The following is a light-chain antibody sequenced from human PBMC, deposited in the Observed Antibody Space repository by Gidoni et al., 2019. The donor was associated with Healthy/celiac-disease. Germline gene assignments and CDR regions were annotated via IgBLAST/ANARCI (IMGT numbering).Light chain of an antibody. V-gene: IGKV3-11*01. Sequence: ELVLTQSPANLSLSPGERATLSCRASQSVSSYLAWYQQKTGQAPRLLIYDASNRATGIPARFSGSGSGTDFTLTISSLEPEDFAVYYCQQRSNWPPWTFGQGTKVEIK. J-gene: IGKJ1*01. CDR3: QQRSNWPPWT. CDR1: QSVSSY. CDR2: DAS.